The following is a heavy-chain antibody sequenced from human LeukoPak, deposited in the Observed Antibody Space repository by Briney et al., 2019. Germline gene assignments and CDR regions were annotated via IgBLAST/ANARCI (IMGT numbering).Heavy chain of an antibody. Sequence: GASVKVSCKASGYTFTSYYMHWVRQAPGQGLEWMGIINPSGGSTSYARKFQGRVTMTRDTSTNTVHMELSSLRSEDTAVYYCARVFFGGDYFDYWGQGTLVTVSS. V-gene: IGHV1-46*03. CDR1: GYTFTSYY. D-gene: IGHD3-10*01. CDR3: ARVFFGGDYFDY. J-gene: IGHJ4*02. CDR2: INPSGGST.